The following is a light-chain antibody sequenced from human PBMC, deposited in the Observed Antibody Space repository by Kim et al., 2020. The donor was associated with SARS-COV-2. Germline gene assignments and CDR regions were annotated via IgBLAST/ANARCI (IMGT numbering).Light chain of an antibody. CDR1: QDISNY. Sequence: DIQMTQSPSSLFASVGDRVTITCQASQDISNYLSWYQQKPGKAPKLLIYDASNLETGVPSRFSGSGSGTDFTFTISSLQPEDIAIYFCQQFEKMPITFGQGTRLEIK. J-gene: IGKJ5*01. CDR3: QQFEKMPIT. CDR2: DAS. V-gene: IGKV1-33*01.